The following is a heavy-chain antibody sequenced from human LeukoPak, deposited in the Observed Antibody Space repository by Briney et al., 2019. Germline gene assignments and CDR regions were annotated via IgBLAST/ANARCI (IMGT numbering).Heavy chain of an antibody. CDR1: GFTFSDYY. CDR2: ISSSGSTI. D-gene: IGHD6-19*01. Sequence: KPGGSLRLSCAASGFTFSDYYMSWIRQAPGKGLEWVSYISSSGSTIYYADSVKGRFTISRDNAKNSLYLQMNSLRAEDTAVYYCARDVRPRNGQYSSGWYVLGYWGQGTLVTVSS. CDR3: ARDVRPRNGQYSSGWYVLGY. V-gene: IGHV3-11*01. J-gene: IGHJ4*02.